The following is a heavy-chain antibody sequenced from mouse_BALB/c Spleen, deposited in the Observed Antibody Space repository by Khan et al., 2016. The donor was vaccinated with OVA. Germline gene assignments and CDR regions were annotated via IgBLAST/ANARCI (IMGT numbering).Heavy chain of an antibody. Sequence: QVQLQQSGAELVRPGTSVKMSCKAAGYTFTNYWIGWVKQRPGHGLEWIGDTYPGGGYTNYNENFKGKVTLTADTSSSTAYMQLSGLTSEDSAIYYCARRVAARATWDYFDYWGQGTTLTVSS. V-gene: IGHV1-63*02. D-gene: IGHD3-1*01. CDR3: ARRVAARATWDYFDY. CDR1: GYTFTNYW. CDR2: TYPGGGYT. J-gene: IGHJ2*01.